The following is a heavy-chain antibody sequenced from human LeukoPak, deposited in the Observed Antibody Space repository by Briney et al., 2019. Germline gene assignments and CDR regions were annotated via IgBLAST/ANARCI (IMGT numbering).Heavy chain of an antibody. D-gene: IGHD3-22*01. Sequence: SGTLSLTCAVSGGSISSSNWWSWVRQPPGKGLEWIGEIYHSGSTNYNPSLKSRVTISVDKSKNQFSLKLSSVTAADTAVYYCAGSDSSGYYDHYFDYWGQGTLVTVSS. CDR2: IYHSGST. J-gene: IGHJ4*02. CDR3: AGSDSSGYYDHYFDY. V-gene: IGHV4-4*02. CDR1: GGSISSSNW.